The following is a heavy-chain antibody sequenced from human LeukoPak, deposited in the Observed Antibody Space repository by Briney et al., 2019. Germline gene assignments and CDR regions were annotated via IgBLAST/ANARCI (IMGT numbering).Heavy chain of an antibody. D-gene: IGHD3-3*01. CDR1: GYTFTSYY. Sequence: ASVKVSCKASGYTFTSYYMHWVRQAPGQGLGWMGIINPSGGSTSYAQKFQGTVTMTRDMSTSTVYMEMSRLRSEDTAVYYCAREYDFSSGYYPALDYWGQGTLVTVSS. J-gene: IGHJ4*02. CDR3: AREYDFSSGYYPALDY. V-gene: IGHV1-46*01. CDR2: INPSGGST.